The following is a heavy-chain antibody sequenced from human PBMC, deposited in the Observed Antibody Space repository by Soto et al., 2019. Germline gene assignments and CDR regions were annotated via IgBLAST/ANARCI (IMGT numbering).Heavy chain of an antibody. CDR2: IWYDGSNK. J-gene: IGHJ6*02. V-gene: IGHV3-33*01. CDR1: GFTFSSYG. D-gene: IGHD3-22*01. Sequence: SLRLSCAASGFTFSSYGMHWVRQAPGKGLEWVAVIWYDGSNKYYADSVKGRFTISRDNSKNTLYLQMNSLRAEDTAVYYCARDLYDSSGYYYYYGMGVWGQGTTVTVSS. CDR3: ARDLYDSSGYYYYYGMGV.